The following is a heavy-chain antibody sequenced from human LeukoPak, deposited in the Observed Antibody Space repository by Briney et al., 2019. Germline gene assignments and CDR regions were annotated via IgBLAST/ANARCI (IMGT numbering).Heavy chain of an antibody. Sequence: SETLSLTCTVSGYSIGSGYYWSWIRQPPGKGLEWIAYIYYSGSTYYNPSLKSRVTISVDTSKNQFSLRLTSVTAADTAVYYCARDGGYNYDYWGQGALVTVSS. V-gene: IGHV4-61*01. CDR2: IYYSGST. CDR1: GYSIGSGYY. J-gene: IGHJ4*02. D-gene: IGHD5-18*01. CDR3: ARDGGYNYDY.